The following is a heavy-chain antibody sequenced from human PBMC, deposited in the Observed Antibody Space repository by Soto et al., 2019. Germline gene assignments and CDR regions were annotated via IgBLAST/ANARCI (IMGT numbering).Heavy chain of an antibody. V-gene: IGHV1-3*01. D-gene: IGHD6-13*01. CDR1: GYTFTSYA. CDR2: INAGTGNT. J-gene: IGHJ4*02. Sequence: QVQLVQSGAEVKKPGASVKVSCKASGYTFTSYAMHWVRQAPGQRLEWMGWINAGTGNTKYSQKFQDRVTITRDTPASTAYMELSSLRSEDTAVYSCARGQSSSWTSLDYWGQGTLVTVSS. CDR3: ARGQSSSWTSLDY.